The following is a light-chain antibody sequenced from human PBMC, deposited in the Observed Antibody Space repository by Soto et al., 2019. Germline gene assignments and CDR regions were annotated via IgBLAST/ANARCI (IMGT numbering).Light chain of an antibody. V-gene: IGKV1-5*03. CDR2: KAS. Sequence: DIQMTQSPSTLSASVGDRVAITCRASQSISTWLAWYQQKSGKAPKLLIYKASTLESGVPSRFSGSGSGTEFTLTISSLQPDDFATYYCQKYNSFSRTFGQGTKLEIK. CDR3: QKYNSFSRT. J-gene: IGKJ2*01. CDR1: QSISTW.